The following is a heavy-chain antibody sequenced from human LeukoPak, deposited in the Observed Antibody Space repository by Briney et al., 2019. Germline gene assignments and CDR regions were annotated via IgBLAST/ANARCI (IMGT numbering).Heavy chain of an antibody. J-gene: IGHJ4*02. CDR1: GFSISNYW. CDR3: GRDWTPDY. V-gene: IGHV3-74*03. Sequence: GGSLRLSCEASGFSISNYWMLWVRQAPGKGLVWVSSINLDGSTAEYADSVKGRFTISRDKAKNTLYLQMNSLRVEDTGVYYCGRDWTPDYWGQGTLLTVSS. D-gene: IGHD3/OR15-3a*01. CDR2: INLDGSTA.